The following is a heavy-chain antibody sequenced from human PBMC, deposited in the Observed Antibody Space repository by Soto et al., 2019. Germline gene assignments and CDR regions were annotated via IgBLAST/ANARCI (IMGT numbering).Heavy chain of an antibody. CDR1: GGSISSSSYY. CDR2: INHSGST. J-gene: IGHJ4*02. D-gene: IGHD6-13*01. CDR3: ARGGYSSSSPFDY. V-gene: IGHV4-39*07. Sequence: SETLSLTCTVSGGSISSSSYYWGWIRQPPGKGLEWIGEINHSGSTNYNPSLKSRVTISVDTSKNQFSLKLSSVTAADTAVYYCARGGYSSSSPFDYWGQGTLVTVSS.